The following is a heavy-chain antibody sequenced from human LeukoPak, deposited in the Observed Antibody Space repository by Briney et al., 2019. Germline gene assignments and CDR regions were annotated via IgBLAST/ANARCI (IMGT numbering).Heavy chain of an antibody. CDR1: GYSFANYW. V-gene: IGHV5-51*03. CDR2: IYPGDSDT. CDR3: ARLESGSYFPYYFDY. Sequence: PGESLKISCKGSGYSFANYWIGWVRQMPGKGLEWMGIIYPGDSDTRYSPSFQGQVTISADKSTSIAYLQWSSLKASDTAMYYCARLESGSYFPYYFDYWGQGTLVTVSS. D-gene: IGHD3-10*01. J-gene: IGHJ4*02.